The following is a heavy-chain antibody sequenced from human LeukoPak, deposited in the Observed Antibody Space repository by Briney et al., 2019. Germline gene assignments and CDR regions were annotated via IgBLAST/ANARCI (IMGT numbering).Heavy chain of an antibody. V-gene: IGHV3-30-3*01. CDR2: ISYDGSNK. J-gene: IGHJ4*02. CDR3: ARDPPMCSGGSCYYFDY. D-gene: IGHD2-15*01. CDR1: GFTFSSYA. Sequence: GGSLRLSCAAFGFTFSSYAMHWVRQAPGKGLEWVAVISYDGSNKYYADSVKGRFTISRDNSKNTLYLQMNSLRAEDTAVYYCARDPPMCSGGSCYYFDYWGQGTLVTVSS.